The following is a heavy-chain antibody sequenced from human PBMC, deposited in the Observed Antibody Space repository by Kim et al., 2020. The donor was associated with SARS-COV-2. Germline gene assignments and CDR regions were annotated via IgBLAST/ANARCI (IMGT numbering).Heavy chain of an antibody. Sequence: GGSLRLSCTASGLTFGEYAMSWVRQAPGKGLEWVGFIRSKAYGGTTAYSASMKGRFTISRDDSKRIAYLQINSLKTEDTAVYYCTTDHNLRCWADSDSYYMDVWGKGTTVTVSS. CDR3: TTDHNLRCWADSDSYYMDV. D-gene: IGHD2-15*01. CDR2: IRSKAYGGTT. V-gene: IGHV3-49*04. CDR1: GLTFGEYA. J-gene: IGHJ6*03.